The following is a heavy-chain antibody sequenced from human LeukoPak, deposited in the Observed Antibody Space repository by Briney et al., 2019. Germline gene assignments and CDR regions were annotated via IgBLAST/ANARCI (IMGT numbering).Heavy chain of an antibody. CDR1: SRSFTGYY. Sequence: PSETLSLTCAVYSRSFTGYYWNWIRQPPGKGLEWIGYIYYSGSTNYNPSLKSRVTISVDTSKNQFSLKLSSVTAADTAVYYCARGPAYSYGYLSYWGQGTLVTVSS. V-gene: IGHV4-59*12. CDR3: ARGPAYSYGYLSY. CDR2: IYYSGST. J-gene: IGHJ4*02. D-gene: IGHD5-18*01.